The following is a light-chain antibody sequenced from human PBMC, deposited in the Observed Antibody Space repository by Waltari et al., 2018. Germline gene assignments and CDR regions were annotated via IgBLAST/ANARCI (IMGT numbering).Light chain of an antibody. CDR3: QAWDSSAAGV. V-gene: IGLV3-1*01. Sequence: SYELTQPPSVSVSPGQTATISCSGDKLGDKYACWYQQKPGQSPVLVIYQDNRRPSGIPEQFSGSNSGNTATLTISGTQAMDEADYYCQAWDSSAAGVFGTGTRVTVL. CDR2: QDN. J-gene: IGLJ1*01. CDR1: KLGDKY.